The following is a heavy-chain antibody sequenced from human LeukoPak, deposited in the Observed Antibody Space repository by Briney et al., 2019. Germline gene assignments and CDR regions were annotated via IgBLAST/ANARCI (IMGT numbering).Heavy chain of an antibody. Sequence: ASVKVSCKASGYTFTSYAMHWVRQAPGQRLEWMGWINAGNGNTKYSQKFQGRVTITADESTSTAYMELSSLRSEDTAVYYCARSYYDFWSGPDYWGQGTLVTVSS. CDR2: INAGNGNT. V-gene: IGHV1-3*01. CDR1: GYTFTSYA. J-gene: IGHJ4*02. D-gene: IGHD3-3*01. CDR3: ARSYYDFWSGPDY.